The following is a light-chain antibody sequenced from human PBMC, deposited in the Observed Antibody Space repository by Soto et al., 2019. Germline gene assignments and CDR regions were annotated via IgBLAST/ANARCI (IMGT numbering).Light chain of an antibody. J-gene: IGKJ1*01. V-gene: IGKV1-5*01. CDR1: QSISSW. Sequence: DIQMTQSPSTLSASVGDRVTITCRASQSISSWLAWYQQKPGKAPKLLIYDASNLETGVPSRFSGSGSGTVFTLTIGRLEPEDFAVYYCQHYGRSRTFGQGTKV. CDR2: DAS. CDR3: QHYGRSRT.